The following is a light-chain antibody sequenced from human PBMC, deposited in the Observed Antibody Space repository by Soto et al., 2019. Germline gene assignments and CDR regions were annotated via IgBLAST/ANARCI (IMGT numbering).Light chain of an antibody. V-gene: IGLV2-14*01. CDR2: EVT. CDR3: SSYTSTSTYV. Sequence: QSALTQPASVSGCPGQSITISCTGTSSDVGGYNYVSWYQQHPGKAPKLMIYEVTSRPSGVSNRFSASKSGNTASLSISGLQAEDEADYYCSSYTSTSTYVFGAGTKVTVL. J-gene: IGLJ1*01. CDR1: SSDVGGYNY.